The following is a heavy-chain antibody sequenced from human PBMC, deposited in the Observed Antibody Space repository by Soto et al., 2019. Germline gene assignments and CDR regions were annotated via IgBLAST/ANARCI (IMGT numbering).Heavy chain of an antibody. CDR2: ISGSGAST. CDR3: EIMTTVTLGGFDY. D-gene: IGHD4-17*01. Sequence: GGSLRLSCAASGFTFSSYAMSWVRQAPGKGLEWVSGISGSGASTFYADSVKGRFTTSRDNSKNTLYLQMNSLRAEDTAEYYCEIMTTVTLGGFDYWGRGTLVTVSS. J-gene: IGHJ4*02. CDR1: GFTFSSYA. V-gene: IGHV3-23*01.